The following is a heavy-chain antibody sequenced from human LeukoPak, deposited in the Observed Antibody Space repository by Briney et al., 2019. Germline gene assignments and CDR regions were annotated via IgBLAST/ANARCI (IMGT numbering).Heavy chain of an antibody. CDR3: AREGTDYNFWSGSQDY. CDR2: IYHSGST. Sequence: SETLSLTCAVSGYSIRFGYYWGWIRQPPGKGREWIGSIYHSGSTYYNPSLKSRVTISVDPSKNQFSLKLNSVTAADTAVYYCAREGTDYNFWSGSQDYWGQGTLVTVSS. D-gene: IGHD3-3*01. CDR1: GYSIRFGYY. V-gene: IGHV4-38-2*02. J-gene: IGHJ4*02.